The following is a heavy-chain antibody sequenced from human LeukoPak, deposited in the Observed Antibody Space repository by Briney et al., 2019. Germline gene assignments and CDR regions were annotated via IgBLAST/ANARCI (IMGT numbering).Heavy chain of an antibody. CDR2: INHSGST. D-gene: IGHD6-13*01. CDR3: ARVLGIAAAQ. V-gene: IGHV4-34*01. Sequence: PSETLSLTCAVYGGSFSGYYWSWIRQPPGKGLEWIGEINHSGSTNYNPSLKSRVTISVDTSKNQFSLKLSSVTAADTAVYYCARVLGIAAAQWGQGTLVTVSS. J-gene: IGHJ1*01. CDR1: GGSFSGYY.